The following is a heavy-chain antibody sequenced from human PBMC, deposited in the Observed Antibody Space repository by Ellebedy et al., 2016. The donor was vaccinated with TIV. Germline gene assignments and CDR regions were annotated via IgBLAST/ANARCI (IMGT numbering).Heavy chain of an antibody. CDR1: GYTFTSYD. J-gene: IGHJ5*02. V-gene: IGHV1-8*01. CDR3: ARDRRVTGTKSP. Sequence: AASVKVSCKASGYTFTSYDINWVRQASGQGLEWMGWMNPSSGNTGYAQKFQGRVTITRNTSITTAYMELSSLRSEDTAVYYCARDRRVTGTKSPWGQGTLVTVSS. CDR2: MNPSSGNT. D-gene: IGHD1-7*01.